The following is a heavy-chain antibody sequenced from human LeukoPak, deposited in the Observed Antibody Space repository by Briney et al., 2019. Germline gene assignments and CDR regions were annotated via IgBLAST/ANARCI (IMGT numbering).Heavy chain of an antibody. D-gene: IGHD3-10*01. CDR2: IYTSGST. CDR1: GGSISSYY. CDR3: ARTLLGIDYGSGSYDFDY. Sequence: PSETLSLTCTVSGGSISSYYWGWIRQPPGKGLEWIGRIYTSGSTNYNPSLKSRVTISVDTSKNQFSLKLSSVTAADTAVYYCARTLLGIDYGSGSYDFDYWGQGTLVTVSS. V-gene: IGHV4-4*08. J-gene: IGHJ4*02.